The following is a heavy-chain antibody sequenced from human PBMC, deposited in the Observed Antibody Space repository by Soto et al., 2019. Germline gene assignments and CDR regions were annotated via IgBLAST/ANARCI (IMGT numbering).Heavy chain of an antibody. V-gene: IGHV3-49*03. Sequence: GGSLRLSCTASGFTFGDYAMNWFRQAPGKGLEWVGFIRSKGYGGTAEYAASVKGRFTISRDDSKSIAYLEMNSLKTEDTAVYYCTRDRRLEYQLLDYWGQGTLVTVSS. J-gene: IGHJ4*02. D-gene: IGHD2-2*01. CDR2: IRSKGYGGTA. CDR3: TRDRRLEYQLLDY. CDR1: GFTFGDYA.